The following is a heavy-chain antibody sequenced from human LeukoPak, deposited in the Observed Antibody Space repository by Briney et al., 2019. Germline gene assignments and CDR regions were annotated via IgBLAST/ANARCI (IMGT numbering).Heavy chain of an antibody. D-gene: IGHD4-17*01. J-gene: IGHJ2*01. CDR2: IYYSGST. Sequence: PSETLSLTCTVSGGPISSYYWSWIRQPAGNGLEWIGYIYYSGSTNYNPSLKSRVTISVDTSKNQFSLKLSSVTAADTAVYYCARSTMTTVTTGRPGRYWYFDLWGRGTLVTVSS. CDR3: ARSTMTTVTTGRPGRYWYFDL. V-gene: IGHV4-59*08. CDR1: GGPISSYY.